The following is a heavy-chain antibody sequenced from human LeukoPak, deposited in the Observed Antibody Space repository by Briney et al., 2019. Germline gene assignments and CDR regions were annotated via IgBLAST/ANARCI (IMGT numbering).Heavy chain of an antibody. CDR1: GFSFSSYW. V-gene: IGHV3-7*01. J-gene: IGHJ4*02. CDR2: IKEDGSER. CDR3: ARDCGYDTFDY. D-gene: IGHD5-12*01. Sequence: GGSLRLSCAASGFSFSSYWMAWVRQAPGKGLEWVANIKEDGSERYYVDSVKGRFTISRDNAKNSLELQMNSLRAEDTAVYYCARDCGYDTFDYWGQGTLVTVSS.